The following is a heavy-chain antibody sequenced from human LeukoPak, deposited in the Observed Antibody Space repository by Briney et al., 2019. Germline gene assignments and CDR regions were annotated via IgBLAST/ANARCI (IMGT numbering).Heavy chain of an antibody. D-gene: IGHD1-26*01. CDR3: AKSVGSWFDP. Sequence: SETLSLTCTVSGASISSGGYYWSWIRQSPGKGLEWIGDIYYSGSTNYNPSLKSRLTISVDASKNQFSLKLTSVTAADTAVYYCAKSVGSWFDPWGQGTLVSVSS. V-gene: IGHV4-31*03. CDR2: IYYSGST. CDR1: GASISSGGYY. J-gene: IGHJ5*02.